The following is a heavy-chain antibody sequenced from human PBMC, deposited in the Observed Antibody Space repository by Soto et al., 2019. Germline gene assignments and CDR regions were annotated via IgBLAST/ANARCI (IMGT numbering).Heavy chain of an antibody. V-gene: IGHV4-61*01. CDR3: AREERGYSYGLGDSW. Sequence: QVQLQESGPGLVKPSETLSLTCNVSGGSVSSASYYWSWIRQPPGKGLEWLGYIYDFGTTNYNPSLKSRVTILVDTSKNQFSLRLSSVTAADTAVYYCAREERGYSYGLGDSWWGQGTLVTVSS. J-gene: IGHJ4*02. CDR2: IYDFGTT. D-gene: IGHD5-18*01. CDR1: GGSVSSASYY.